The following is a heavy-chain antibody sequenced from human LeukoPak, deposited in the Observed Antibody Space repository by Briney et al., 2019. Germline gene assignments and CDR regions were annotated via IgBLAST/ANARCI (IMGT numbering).Heavy chain of an antibody. CDR2: INHSGST. CDR3: ARSWGWLQPFDY. D-gene: IGHD5-24*01. V-gene: IGHV4-34*01. Sequence: SETLSLTCAVYGGSFSGYYWSWIRQPPGKGLEWIGEINHSGSTNYNPSLKSRVTISVDTSKNQLSLKLSSVTAADTAVYYCARSWGWLQPFDYWGQGTLVTASS. J-gene: IGHJ4*02. CDR1: GGSFSGYY.